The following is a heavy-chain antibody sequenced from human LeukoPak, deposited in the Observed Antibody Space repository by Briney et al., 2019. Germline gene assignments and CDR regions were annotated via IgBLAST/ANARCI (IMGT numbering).Heavy chain of an antibody. CDR3: ARDNPARVTASLDY. CDR1: GGSSSGDF. D-gene: IGHD2-21*02. J-gene: IGHJ4*02. V-gene: IGHV4-4*07. Sequence: SGTLSLTCTFSGGSSSGDFWSWIRQPAGKGLEWIGRIHTSGSTNYNPSLMSRVSMSVDTSNNQFSLHLTSVTAADTAVYYCARDNPARVTASLDYWGKGTLVTVSS. CDR2: IHTSGST.